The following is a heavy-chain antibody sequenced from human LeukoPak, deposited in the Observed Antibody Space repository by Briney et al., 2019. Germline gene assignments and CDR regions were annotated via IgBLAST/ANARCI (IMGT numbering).Heavy chain of an antibody. V-gene: IGHV3-73*01. J-gene: IGHJ5*02. CDR1: GFSFSGSS. CDR2: IRSKAKSYAT. CDR3: ISRDLINWFGP. Sequence: PGGSLKLSCAASGFSFSGSSVHWVRQASGRGLEWVGHIRSKAKSYATAYAASVQGRFIISRDDSKNTAYLQMNSLNTEDTAVYYCISRDLINWFGPWGQGTLVTVSS.